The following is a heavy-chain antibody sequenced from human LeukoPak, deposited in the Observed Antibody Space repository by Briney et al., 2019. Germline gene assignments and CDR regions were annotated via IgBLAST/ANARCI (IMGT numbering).Heavy chain of an antibody. CDR1: GFTFSSYA. CDR2: ILSSGGST. Sequence: GPSLRLFCAASGFTFSSYAMSWARQTPGKGLEWVSSILSSGGSTYYADAVKGLFNISRDNSKNTMYMQMNSLRAEDTAVYYCAKVSEYYSSPDAFDIWGQGTMVTVSS. J-gene: IGHJ3*02. V-gene: IGHV3-23*01. CDR3: AKVSEYYSSPDAFDI. D-gene: IGHD3-10*01.